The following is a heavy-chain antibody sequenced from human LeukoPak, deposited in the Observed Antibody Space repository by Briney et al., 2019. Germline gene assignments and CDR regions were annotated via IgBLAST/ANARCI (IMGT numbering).Heavy chain of an antibody. CDR3: VRSGYDYDWFDP. CDR1: GGSFSDYS. V-gene: IGHV1-69*08. D-gene: IGHD5-12*01. CDR2: IIAILDTA. J-gene: IGHJ5*02. Sequence: SVKVSCKASGGSFSDYSISWVRQAPGQGLEWMGRIIAILDTAHCAQKFQGRFTITADKSTTTVYMELSSLRSDDTAVYYCVRSGYDYDWFDPWGQGTLVTVSS.